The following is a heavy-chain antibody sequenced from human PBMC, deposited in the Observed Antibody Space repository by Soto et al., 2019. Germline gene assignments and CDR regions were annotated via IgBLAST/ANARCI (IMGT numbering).Heavy chain of an antibody. D-gene: IGHD1-20*01. J-gene: IGHJ4*02. Sequence: GGSLRLSCAASGFTFSSYAMSWVRQAPGKGLEWVSAISGSGGSTYYADSVKGRFTISRDNSKNTLYLQMNSLRAEDTAVYYCSKDLNNLNDYSPDYWGQGTLVTVSS. CDR1: GFTFSSYA. V-gene: IGHV3-23*01. CDR2: ISGSGGST. CDR3: SKDLNNLNDYSPDY.